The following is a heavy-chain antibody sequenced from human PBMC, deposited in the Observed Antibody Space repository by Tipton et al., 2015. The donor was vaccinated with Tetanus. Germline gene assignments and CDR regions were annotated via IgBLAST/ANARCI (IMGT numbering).Heavy chain of an antibody. J-gene: IGHJ4*02. V-gene: IGHV3-23*01. D-gene: IGHD3-22*01. CDR2: ISGSGGST. CDR1: GFTFSSYA. CDR3: AKGLYYYDSSGYGDY. Sequence: SLRLSCAASGFTFSSYAMSWVRQAPGKGLEWVSAISGSGGSTYYADSVKCRFTISRDNSKNTLYLQMNSLRAEDTAVYYCAKGLYYYDSSGYGDYWGQGTLVTVSS.